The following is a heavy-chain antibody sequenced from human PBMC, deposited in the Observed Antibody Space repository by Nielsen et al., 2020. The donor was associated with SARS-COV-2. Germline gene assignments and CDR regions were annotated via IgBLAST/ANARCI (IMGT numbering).Heavy chain of an antibody. CDR3: ARDLGIVGAAPHDAFDI. V-gene: IGHV1-18*01. D-gene: IGHD1-26*01. Sequence: WVRQAPGQGFEWMGWISACNGNTNYAQKLQGRVTMTTDTSTSTAYMELRSLRSDDTAVYYCARDLGIVGAAPHDAFDIWGQGTMVTVSS. J-gene: IGHJ3*02. CDR2: ISACNGNT.